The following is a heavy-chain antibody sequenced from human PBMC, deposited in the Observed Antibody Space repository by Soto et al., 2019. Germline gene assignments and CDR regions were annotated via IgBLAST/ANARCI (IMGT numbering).Heavy chain of an antibody. CDR1: GDSINNYDHF. Sequence: SETLSLTCTVSGDSINNYDHFWTWIRQPPGKGLEWIGSIYYSGSTYYNPSLKSRVTISVDTSKNQFSLKLSSVTAADTAVYYCARHAQQLVPSFDYWGQGTLVTVSS. CDR2: IYYSGST. CDR3: ARHAQQLVPSFDY. D-gene: IGHD6-13*01. V-gene: IGHV4-39*01. J-gene: IGHJ4*02.